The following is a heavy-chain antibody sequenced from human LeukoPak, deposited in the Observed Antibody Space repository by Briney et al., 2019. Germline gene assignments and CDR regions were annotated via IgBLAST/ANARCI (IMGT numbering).Heavy chain of an antibody. CDR1: GFTFSSYA. Sequence: PGGSLRLSCAASGFTFSSYAMSWVRQAPGKGLEWVSAISGSGGSTYYADSVKGRFTISRDNSKNTLYLQMNSLRAEDTAVYYFAKARLRQVGASSYFDYWGQGTLVTVSS. CDR2: ISGSGGST. CDR3: AKARLRQVGASSYFDY. J-gene: IGHJ4*02. V-gene: IGHV3-23*01. D-gene: IGHD1-26*01.